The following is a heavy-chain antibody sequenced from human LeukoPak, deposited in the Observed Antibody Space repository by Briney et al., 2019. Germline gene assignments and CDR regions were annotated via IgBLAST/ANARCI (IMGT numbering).Heavy chain of an antibody. J-gene: IGHJ5*02. CDR3: ARALARLSWFDP. CDR1: GYTFTGYY. V-gene: IGHV1-18*04. Sequence: ASVKVSCKASGYTFTGYYMHWVRQAPGQGLEWMGWINPNSGNTNYAQKLQGRVTMTTDTSTSTAYMELRSLRSDDTAVYYCARALARLSWFDPWGQGTLVTVSS. D-gene: IGHD6-6*01. CDR2: INPNSGNT.